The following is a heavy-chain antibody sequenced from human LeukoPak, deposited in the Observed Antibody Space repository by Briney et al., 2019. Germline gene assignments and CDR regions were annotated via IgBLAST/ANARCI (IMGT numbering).Heavy chain of an antibody. CDR3: ARVRAYYDSSGYWPDAFDI. J-gene: IGHJ3*02. D-gene: IGHD3-22*01. CDR2: INHSGST. Sequence: PSETLSLTCAFYGGSFSGNYWSWIRQPPGKGLEWIGEINHSGSTNYNPSLKSRVTISVDTSKNQFSLKLSSVTAADTAVYYCARVRAYYDSSGYWPDAFDIWGQGTMVTVSS. CDR1: GGSFSGNY. V-gene: IGHV4-34*01.